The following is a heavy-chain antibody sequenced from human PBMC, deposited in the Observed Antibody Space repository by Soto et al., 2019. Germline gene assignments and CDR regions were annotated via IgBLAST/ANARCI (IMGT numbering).Heavy chain of an antibody. Sequence: SGPTLVNPTQALTLTCTISGFSLSTSGLRVSWIRQPPGKALEWLARVDWDDDKLYNTSLQTRLTISKDTSKHQVVLTMTNMDPVDTATYYCARTGRYSSSYFEYWGQGIRVTVSS. V-gene: IGHV2-70*04. CDR3: ARTGRYSSSYFEY. CDR1: GFSLSTSGLR. CDR2: VDWDDDK. D-gene: IGHD4-4*01. J-gene: IGHJ4*02.